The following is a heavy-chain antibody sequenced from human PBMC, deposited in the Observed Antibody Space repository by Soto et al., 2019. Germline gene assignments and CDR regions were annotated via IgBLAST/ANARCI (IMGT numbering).Heavy chain of an antibody. Sequence: SVKVSCKASGGTFSSYAISWVRQAPGQGLEWMGGIIPIFGTANYAQKFQGRVTITADKSTSTAYMELSSLRSEDTAVYYCARINDSIRKGMDVWRQGTTVTVSS. D-gene: IGHD3-22*01. V-gene: IGHV1-69*06. CDR2: IIPIFGTA. CDR3: ARINDSIRKGMDV. CDR1: GGTFSSYA. J-gene: IGHJ6*01.